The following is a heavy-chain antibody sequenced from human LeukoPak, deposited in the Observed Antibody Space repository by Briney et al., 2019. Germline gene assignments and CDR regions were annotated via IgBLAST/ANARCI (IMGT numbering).Heavy chain of an antibody. CDR3: ARHDGYGDYFDY. Sequence: SETLSLTCTVSGGSIRSYYWSWIRQPPGKGLEWIGYIYYSGSTNYNPSLKSRVTISVDTSKNQFSLKLSSVTAADTAVYYCARHDGYGDYFDYWGQGTLVTVSS. V-gene: IGHV4-59*08. CDR2: IYYSGST. D-gene: IGHD5-24*01. J-gene: IGHJ4*02. CDR1: GGSIRSYY.